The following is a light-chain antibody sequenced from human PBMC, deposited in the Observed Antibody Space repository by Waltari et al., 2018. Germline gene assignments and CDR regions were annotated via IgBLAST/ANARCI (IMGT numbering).Light chain of an antibody. V-gene: IGLV2-14*03. CDR2: DVS. Sequence: QSALTQPASVSGSPGQSITISCTGPSSDVGSYHYVSCYQQHPGKAPKLMIYDVSNRPSGVSNRFSGSKSGNTASLTISGLQAEDEADYYCSSYISSSTLELFGGGTSLTVL. J-gene: IGLJ2*01. CDR1: SSDVGSYHY. CDR3: SSYISSSTLEL.